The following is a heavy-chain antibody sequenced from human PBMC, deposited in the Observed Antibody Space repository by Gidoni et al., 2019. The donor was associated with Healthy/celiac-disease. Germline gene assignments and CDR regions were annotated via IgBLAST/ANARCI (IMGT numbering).Heavy chain of an antibody. V-gene: IGHV4-34*01. D-gene: IGHD6-13*01. Sequence: QVQLQQWGAGLLKPSETLSLTCAVHGGSFSGYYWSWIRQPPGKGLEWIGEINHSGSTNYNPSLKSRVTISVDTSKNQFSLKLSSVTAADTAVYYCARDRIAAAGTGFDYWGQGTLVTVSS. CDR3: ARDRIAAAGTGFDY. J-gene: IGHJ4*02. CDR1: GGSFSGYY. CDR2: INHSGST.